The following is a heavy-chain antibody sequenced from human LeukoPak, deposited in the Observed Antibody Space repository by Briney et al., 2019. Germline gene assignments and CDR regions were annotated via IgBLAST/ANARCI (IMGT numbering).Heavy chain of an antibody. CDR3: AGRSVDYDILTGYSFDY. CDR1: GGTFISYA. Sequence: ASVKVSCKASGGTFISYAISWVRQAPGQGLEWMGRIIHIFGTANYAQKFQGRVTITTDESTSTAYMELSSLRSEDTAVYYCAGRSVDYDILTGYSFDYWGQGTLVTVSS. J-gene: IGHJ4*02. V-gene: IGHV1-69*05. D-gene: IGHD3-9*01. CDR2: IIHIFGTA.